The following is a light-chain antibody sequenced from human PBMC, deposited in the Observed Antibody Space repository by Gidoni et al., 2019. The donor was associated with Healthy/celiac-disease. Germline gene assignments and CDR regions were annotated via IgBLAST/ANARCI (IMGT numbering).Light chain of an antibody. CDR1: QSISSW. CDR3: QQYNSYSPYT. Sequence: DIQMTQSPSTLSASVGDRVTITCRASQSISSWLAWYQQKPGKAPKPLIYKASSLESGVPSRCSGGGSGTEFTLTISSMQPDDVATYYCQQYNSYSPYTFGQXTKLEIK. J-gene: IGKJ2*01. CDR2: KAS. V-gene: IGKV1-5*03.